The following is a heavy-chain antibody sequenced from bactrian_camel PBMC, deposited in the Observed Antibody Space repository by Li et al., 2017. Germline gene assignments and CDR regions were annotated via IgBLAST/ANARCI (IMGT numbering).Heavy chain of an antibody. D-gene: IGHD1*01. CDR2: ISTHGSMT. J-gene: IGHJ4*01. CDR3: AIRDEAWCEIRTMYPAAFDS. Sequence: HVQLVESGGDSAQAGGSLTLSCAASGDTDRSSFMGWFRQAPGKEREGAAAISTHGSMTYYADSVKGRFTISLDSAKNHLYLQMTDLTPSDSGMYYCAIRDEAWCEIRTMYPAAFDSRGQGTQVTVS. CDR1: GDTDRSSF. V-gene: IGHV3S54*01.